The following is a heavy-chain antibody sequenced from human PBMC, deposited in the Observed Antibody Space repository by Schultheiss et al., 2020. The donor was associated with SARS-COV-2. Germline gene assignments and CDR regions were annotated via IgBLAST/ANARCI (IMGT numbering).Heavy chain of an antibody. Sequence: SETLSLTCAVYGGSFSGYYWSWIRQPPGKGLEWIGEIYHSGSANHNPSLKSRVTISVDTSKNQFSLKLSSVTAADTAVYYCARAIAAAGIWFDPWGQGTLVTVSS. CDR2: IYHSGSA. CDR3: ARAIAAAGIWFDP. J-gene: IGHJ5*02. V-gene: IGHV4-34*01. D-gene: IGHD6-13*01. CDR1: GGSFSGYY.